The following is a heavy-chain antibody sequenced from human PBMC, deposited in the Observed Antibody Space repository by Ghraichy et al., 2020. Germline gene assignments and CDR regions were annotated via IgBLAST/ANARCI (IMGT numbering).Heavy chain of an antibody. CDR1: GFSLTTFGMC. Sequence: QTLSLTCTFSGFSLTTFGMCVSWIRQPPGKALEWLAVIDWENDEYYNTPLKTRLTISKDTSKNQVVLTMTDKDPVDKATYYCERMGDTKNAYDVWGQGTMVAVSS. V-gene: IGHV2-70*01. D-gene: IGHD2-21*02. J-gene: IGHJ3*01. CDR2: IDWENDE. CDR3: ERMGDTKNAYDV.